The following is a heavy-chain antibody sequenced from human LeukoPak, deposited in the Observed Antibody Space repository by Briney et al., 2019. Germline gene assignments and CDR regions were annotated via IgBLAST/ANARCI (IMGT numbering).Heavy chain of an antibody. D-gene: IGHD2-15*01. CDR1: VDSFSGYY. CDR2: IHNSGST. CDR3: AGHRDKDIVVVVAAENDY. V-gene: IGHV4-34*01. Sequence: PSETLSLTFAIHVDSFSGYYWTSVPQPPGKGLEWDGQIHNSGSTKHNPSLKSRVTISVDTSKKQFPLKLSSVTAADTAVYYCAGHRDKDIVVVVAAENDYWGQGTLVTVSS. J-gene: IGHJ4*02.